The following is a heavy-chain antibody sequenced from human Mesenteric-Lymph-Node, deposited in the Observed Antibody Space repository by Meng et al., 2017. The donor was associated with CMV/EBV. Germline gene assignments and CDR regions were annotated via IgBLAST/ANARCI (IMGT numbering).Heavy chain of an antibody. CDR3: AGDQYTNKWHYY. V-gene: IGHV4-39*07. CDR2: ISYSGST. CDR1: GASIIRSTYY. D-gene: IGHD2-2*02. Sequence: GSLRLSCTVSGASIIRSTYYCAWIRQPPGKGLEWIGSISYSGSTFYNPSLKGRVTISKDSSKNQFSLKLSSVTAADTAVYYRAGDQYTNKWHYYWGQGMLVTVSS. J-gene: IGHJ4*02.